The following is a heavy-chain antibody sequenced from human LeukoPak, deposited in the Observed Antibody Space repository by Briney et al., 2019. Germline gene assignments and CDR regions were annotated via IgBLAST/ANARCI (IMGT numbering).Heavy chain of an antibody. V-gene: IGHV1-69*01. CDR1: GGTFSSYA. D-gene: IGHD3-10*01. Sequence: SVKVSCKASGGTFSSYAISWVRQAPGQGLEWMGGIIPIFGTANYAQKSQGRVTITADESMSTAYMELSSLRSEDTAVYYCARARITMVRGVNYPLFDYWGQGTLVTVSS. CDR2: IIPIFGTA. J-gene: IGHJ4*02. CDR3: ARARITMVRGVNYPLFDY.